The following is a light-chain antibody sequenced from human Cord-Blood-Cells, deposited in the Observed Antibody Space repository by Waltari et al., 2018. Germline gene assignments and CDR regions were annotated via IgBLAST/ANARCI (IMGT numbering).Light chain of an antibody. CDR1: QSIRSY. CDR3: QQSYSTPLYT. Sequence: DLQLTQSPSSLSASVRDRVPITCRASQSIRSYLNWYQQKPGQAPKLLIYSASSLQSGVPSRFSGSGSGTDFTLTISSLQPEDFATYYCQQSYSTPLYTFGQGTKLEIK. V-gene: IGKV1-39*01. J-gene: IGKJ2*01. CDR2: SAS.